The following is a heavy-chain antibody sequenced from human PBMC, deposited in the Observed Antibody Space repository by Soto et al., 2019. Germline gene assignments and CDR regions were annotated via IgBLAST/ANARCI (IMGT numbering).Heavy chain of an antibody. V-gene: IGHV1-69*06. D-gene: IGHD3-22*01. J-gene: IGHJ4*02. CDR2: IIPIFGTA. CDR1: VGTFSSYA. CDR3: ATYPIIVVVITTYGKTGFDY. Sequence: GASVKVSCKASVGTFSSYAISWVRQAPGQGLEWMGGIIPIFGTANYAQKFQGRVTITEDTSTDTAYMELSSLRSEDTAVYYCATYPIIVVVITTYGKTGFDYWGQGTLVTVSS.